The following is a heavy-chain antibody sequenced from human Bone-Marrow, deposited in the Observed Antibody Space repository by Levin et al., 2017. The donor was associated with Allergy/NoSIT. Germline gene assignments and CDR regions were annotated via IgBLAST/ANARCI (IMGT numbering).Heavy chain of an antibody. D-gene: IGHD5-12*01. CDR2: FYYSGST. V-gene: IGHV4-39*07. CDR3: AREVAYDGPSDYSGMDV. J-gene: IGHJ6*02. CDR1: GGSISSSSYY. Sequence: NPSETLSLTCTVSGGSISSSSYYWGWIRQPPGKGLEWIGTFYYSGSTYYNPSLKSRVTISIDMSKNQFSLKLSSVTAADTAVYYCAREVAYDGPSDYSGMDVWGQGTTVTVSS.